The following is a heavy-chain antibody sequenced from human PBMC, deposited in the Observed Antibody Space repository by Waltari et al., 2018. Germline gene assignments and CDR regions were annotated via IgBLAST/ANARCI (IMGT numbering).Heavy chain of an antibody. D-gene: IGHD6-19*01. CDR3: AKVGGIAVAGTFVDY. CDR2: IRYDGRNK. J-gene: IGHJ4*02. CDR1: GFTFSSYG. Sequence: QVQLVESGGGVVQPGGSLRLSCAASGFTFSSYGMHWVRQAPGKGLYGVEFIRYDGRNKYYADSVKGRFTISRDNSKNTLYLQMNSLRAEDTAVYYCAKVGGIAVAGTFVDYWGQGTLVTVSS. V-gene: IGHV3-30*02.